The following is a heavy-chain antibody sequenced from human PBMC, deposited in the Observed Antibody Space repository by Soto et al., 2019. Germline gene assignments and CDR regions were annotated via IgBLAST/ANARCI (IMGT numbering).Heavy chain of an antibody. J-gene: IGHJ6*02. Sequence: EVQLLESGGGLVQPGGSLRLSCAASGFTFSSYAMSWVRQAPGKGLEWVSAISGSGGSTYYADSVKGRFTISRDNSKNTLYLQMYSLRAEDTAVYYCAKNIVVVVAATTRDYYYYGMDVWGQGTTVTVSS. CDR3: AKNIVVVVAATTRDYYYYGMDV. D-gene: IGHD2-15*01. V-gene: IGHV3-23*01. CDR1: GFTFSSYA. CDR2: ISGSGGST.